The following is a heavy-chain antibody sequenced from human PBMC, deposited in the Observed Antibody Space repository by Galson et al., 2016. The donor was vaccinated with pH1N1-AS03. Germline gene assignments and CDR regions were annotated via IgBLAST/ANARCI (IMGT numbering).Heavy chain of an antibody. V-gene: IGHV3-23*01. CDR3: AKCDVSCQHSTLDY. J-gene: IGHJ4*02. CDR2: IGPTGETT. CDR1: GFIFSGNS. Sequence: SLRLSCAASGFIFSGNSMSWVRQAPGKGLEWVAAIGPTGETTPYADSVKGRFIISRDNSKNTLFLEMDSLRAEDTAVYYCAKCDVSCQHSTLDYWGQGTLVTVSS. D-gene: IGHD2-2*01.